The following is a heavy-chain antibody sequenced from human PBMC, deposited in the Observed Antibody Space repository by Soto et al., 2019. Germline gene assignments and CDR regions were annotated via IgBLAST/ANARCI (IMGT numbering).Heavy chain of an antibody. Sequence: PSETLSLACTVSGDSISSYYWSWIRQPPGKGLEWIGYIYYSGSTNYNPSLKSRVTISVDTSKNQFSLKLSSVTAADTAVYYCARIPAAGDSLTSDYWGQGTLVTVSS. D-gene: IGHD6-13*01. CDR2: IYYSGST. J-gene: IGHJ4*02. CDR3: ARIPAAGDSLTSDY. CDR1: GDSISSYY. V-gene: IGHV4-59*01.